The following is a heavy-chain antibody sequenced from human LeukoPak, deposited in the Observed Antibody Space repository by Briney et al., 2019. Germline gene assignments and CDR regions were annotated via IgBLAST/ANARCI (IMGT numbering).Heavy chain of an antibody. V-gene: IGHV3-43*02. J-gene: IGHJ4*02. CDR2: ISADGGST. CDR3: AKESGKFDY. CDR1: GLNFDDSA. Sequence: GGSLRPSCVASGLNFDDSAMHWVRQAPGKGLEWVSLISADGGSTFSADSVKGRLSISRDNSKNSLYLQMNSLRSEDTAMYYCAKESGKFDYWGQGTLVAVSS.